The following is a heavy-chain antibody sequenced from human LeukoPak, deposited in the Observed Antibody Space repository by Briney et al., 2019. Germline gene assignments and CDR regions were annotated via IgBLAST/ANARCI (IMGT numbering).Heavy chain of an antibody. Sequence: SVKVSCKASGGTFSSYAISWVRQAPGQGLEWMGGVIPIFGTANYAQKFQGRVTITADESTSTAYMELSSLRSEDTAVYYCATIAAAGTGYWGQGTLVTVSS. CDR3: ATIAAAGTGY. D-gene: IGHD6-13*01. CDR1: GGTFSSYA. J-gene: IGHJ4*02. CDR2: VIPIFGTA. V-gene: IGHV1-69*13.